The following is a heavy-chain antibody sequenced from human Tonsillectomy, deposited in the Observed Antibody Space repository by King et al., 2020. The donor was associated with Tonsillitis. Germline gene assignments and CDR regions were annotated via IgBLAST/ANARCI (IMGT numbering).Heavy chain of an antibody. V-gene: IGHV4-59*08. Sequence: LQESGPGLVKPSETLSLTCTVSGGSISSYYWSWIRQPPGKGLEWIGYIYYSGSTNYNPSLKSRVTISVATSKNQFSLKLSSVTAADTAVYYCARHGRDYEILTGYYPCGVDYWGQGTLVTVSS. CDR3: ARHGRDYEILTGYYPCGVDY. J-gene: IGHJ4*02. CDR1: GGSISSYY. CDR2: IYYSGST. D-gene: IGHD3-9*01.